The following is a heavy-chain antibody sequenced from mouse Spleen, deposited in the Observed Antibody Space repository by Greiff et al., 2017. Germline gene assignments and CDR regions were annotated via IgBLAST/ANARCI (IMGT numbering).Heavy chain of an antibody. Sequence: EVKLMESGGGLVKLGGSLKLSCAASGFTFSSYAMSWVRQTPEKRLEWVATISSGGGNTYYPDSVKGRFTISRDNAKNTLYLQMSSLKSEDTAMYYCARGGLPYAMDYWGQGTSVTVSS. J-gene: IGHJ4*01. CDR3: ARGGLPYAMDY. V-gene: IGHV5-9*04. CDR2: ISSGGGNT. CDR1: GFTFSSYA. D-gene: IGHD2-2*01.